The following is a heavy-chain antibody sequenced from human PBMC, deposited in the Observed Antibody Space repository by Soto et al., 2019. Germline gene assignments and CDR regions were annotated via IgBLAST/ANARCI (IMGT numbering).Heavy chain of an antibody. D-gene: IGHD3-22*01. CDR3: ARGLYYYDSRGYWGY. J-gene: IGHJ4*02. V-gene: IGHV3-48*02. Sequence: EVQLVESGGGLVQPGGSLRLSCAASGFTFSSYSMNWVRQAPGKGLEWVSYISSSSSTIYYADSVKGRFTISRDNAXXSMYLQMNSLRDEDTAVYYCARGLYYYDSRGYWGYWGQGPLVTVSS. CDR1: GFTFSSYS. CDR2: ISSSSSTI.